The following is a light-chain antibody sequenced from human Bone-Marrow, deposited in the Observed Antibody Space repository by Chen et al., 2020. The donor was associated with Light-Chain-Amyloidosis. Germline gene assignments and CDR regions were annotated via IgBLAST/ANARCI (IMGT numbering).Light chain of an antibody. CDR1: DLPTKY. CDR2: RDT. CDR3: QSADSSGTYEAI. Sequence: SYELTQPPSVSGSPGQTARITCSGDDLPTKYAYWYQQKPGQAPVLVIHRDTERPSGISERFSGSSSGTTATLTISGVQAEDEADYHCQSADSSGTYEAIFGGGTKLTVL. J-gene: IGLJ2*01. V-gene: IGLV3-25*03.